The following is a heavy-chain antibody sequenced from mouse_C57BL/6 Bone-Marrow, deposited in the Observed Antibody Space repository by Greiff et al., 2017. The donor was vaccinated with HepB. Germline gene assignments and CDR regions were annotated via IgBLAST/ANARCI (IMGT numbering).Heavy chain of an antibody. V-gene: IGHV1-64*01. CDR2: IHPNSGST. CDR3: ARERLAWFAY. J-gene: IGHJ3*01. Sequence: QVQLQQPGAELVKPGASVKLSCKASGYTFTSYWMHWVKQRPGQGLEWIGMIHPNSGSTNYNEKFKSKATVTVDKSSSTAYMQLSSLTSEDSAVYYCARERLAWFAYWGQGTLVTVSA. CDR1: GYTFTSYW. D-gene: IGHD3-2*02.